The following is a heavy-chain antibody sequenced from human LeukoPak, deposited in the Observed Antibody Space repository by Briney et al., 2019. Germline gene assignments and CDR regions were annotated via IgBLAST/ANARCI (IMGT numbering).Heavy chain of an antibody. J-gene: IGHJ4*02. V-gene: IGHV3-48*03. Sequence: GGSLRLSCAASGFTFSSYEMNWVRQAPGKGLEWVSYISSSGSTIYYADSVKGRFTISRDNAKNSLYLQMNSLRAEDTAVYYCAREGTVVAFDYWGQGTLVTVSS. D-gene: IGHD4-23*01. CDR2: ISSSGSTI. CDR3: AREGTVVAFDY. CDR1: GFTFSSYE.